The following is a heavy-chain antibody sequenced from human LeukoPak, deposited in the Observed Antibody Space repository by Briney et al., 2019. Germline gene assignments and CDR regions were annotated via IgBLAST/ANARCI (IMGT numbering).Heavy chain of an antibody. Sequence: TSETLSLTCTVSGGSISSYYWSWLRQPPGKGLEWIANIYHTGSTNYNPSLSIRVTISIDTAKNQFSLKLTSVTAADTAVYYCARRGRNSSGWQDYLWGQGTLVTVSS. CDR2: IYHTGST. J-gene: IGHJ4*02. CDR1: GGSISSYY. V-gene: IGHV4-59*01. D-gene: IGHD6-25*01. CDR3: ARRGRNSSGWQDYL.